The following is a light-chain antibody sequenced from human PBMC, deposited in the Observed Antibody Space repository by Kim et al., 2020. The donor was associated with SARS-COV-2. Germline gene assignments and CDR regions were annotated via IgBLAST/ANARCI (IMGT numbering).Light chain of an antibody. J-gene: IGLJ3*02. CDR1: NVGNKT. V-gene: IGLV3-21*04. Sequence: APGKKDIIVWGGNNVGNKTVHWYQQKPGQAPVVVIFYDGDRPSGIPERFSGSNSGNTATLTISRVEAEDEADYYCQVWDTSSDHWVFGRGTQLTVL. CDR3: QVWDTSSDHWV. CDR2: YDG.